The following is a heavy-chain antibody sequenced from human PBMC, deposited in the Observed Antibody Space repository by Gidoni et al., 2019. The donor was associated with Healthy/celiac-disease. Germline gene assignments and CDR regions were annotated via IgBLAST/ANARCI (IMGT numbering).Heavy chain of an antibody. CDR1: GGTFSSYA. CDR2: IIPICGTA. Sequence: QVLLVQSGAEVKTPGSSVKVSCTASGGTFSSYAISWVRQAPGQGLEWMGGIIPICGTANYAQKFQGRGTITADESTSTAYMELSRLRSEDTAVYYCARDGHCSGGSGDAPFDYWGQGTLVTVSS. J-gene: IGHJ4*02. CDR3: ARDGHCSGGSGDAPFDY. D-gene: IGHD2-15*01. V-gene: IGHV1-69*01.